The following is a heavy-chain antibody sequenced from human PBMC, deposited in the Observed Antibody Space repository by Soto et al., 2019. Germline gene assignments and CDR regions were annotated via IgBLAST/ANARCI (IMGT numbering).Heavy chain of an antibody. V-gene: IGHV3-30-3*01. J-gene: IGHJ4*02. Sequence: GGSLRLSCAASGFTFSSYAMHWVRQAPGKGLEWVAVISYDGSNKYYADSVKGRFTISRDNSKNTLYLQMNSLRAEDTAVYYCARQGGFDYWGQGTLVTVSS. CDR3: ARQGGFDY. CDR2: ISYDGSNK. D-gene: IGHD3-16*01. CDR1: GFTFSSYA.